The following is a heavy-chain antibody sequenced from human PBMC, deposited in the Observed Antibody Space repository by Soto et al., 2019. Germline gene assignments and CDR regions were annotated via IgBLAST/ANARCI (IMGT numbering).Heavy chain of an antibody. CDR3: AYRRLPGAKYFDL. V-gene: IGHV2-5*02. Sequence: QITLKESGPPLVKPTQPLTLTCTVSGFSLSTTGVGVGWIRQAPGKALDYLAIIFWDDDKYYSPPLKSRITITKDTSENQVVLTLTDVAPVDTGTYYCAYRRLPGAKYFDLWGRGTLVTVSS. CDR2: IFWDDDK. D-gene: IGHD3-10*01. J-gene: IGHJ2*01. CDR1: GFSLSTTGVG.